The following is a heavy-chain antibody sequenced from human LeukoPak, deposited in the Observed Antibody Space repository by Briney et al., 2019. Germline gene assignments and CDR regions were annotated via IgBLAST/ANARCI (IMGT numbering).Heavy chain of an antibody. D-gene: IGHD5-18*01. V-gene: IGHV3-21*04. CDR1: GFTFSSYS. CDR2: ISSSSSYI. CDR3: ARDLRSYGFREDDAFDI. Sequence: GGSLRLSCAASGFTFSSYSMNWVRQAPGKGLEWVSSISSSSSYIYYADSVKGRFTISRDNTKNSLYLQINSLRAEDTAVYYCARDLRSYGFREDDAFDIWGQGTVVTVSS. J-gene: IGHJ3*02.